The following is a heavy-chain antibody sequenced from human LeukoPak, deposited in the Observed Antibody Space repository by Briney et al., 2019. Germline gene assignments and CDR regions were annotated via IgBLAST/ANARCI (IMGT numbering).Heavy chain of an antibody. CDR2: IYTSGST. Sequence: SETLSLTCTVSGGSISSGSYYWSWIRRPAGKGLEWIGRIYTSGSTNYNPSLKSRVTISVDTSKNQFSLKLSSVTAADTAVYYCAGVVVAANLDLDYWGQGTLVTVSS. J-gene: IGHJ4*02. V-gene: IGHV4-61*02. CDR3: AGVVVAANLDLDY. D-gene: IGHD2-15*01. CDR1: GGSISSGSYY.